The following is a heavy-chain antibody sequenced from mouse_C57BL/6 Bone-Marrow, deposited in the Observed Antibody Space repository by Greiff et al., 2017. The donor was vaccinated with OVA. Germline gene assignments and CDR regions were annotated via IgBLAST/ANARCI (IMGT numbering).Heavy chain of an antibody. V-gene: IGHV1-81*01. CDR2: IYPRSGNT. CDR3: AREGGIYYYGSSYCY. J-gene: IGHJ2*01. Sequence: VQLQQSGAELARPGASVKLSCKASGYTFTSYGISWVKQRTGQGLEWIGEIYPRSGNTYYNEKFKGKATLTVEKSSSTAYMELRSLTSEYSAVYFCAREGGIYYYGSSYCYWGQGTTLTVSS. D-gene: IGHD1-1*01. CDR1: GYTFTSYG.